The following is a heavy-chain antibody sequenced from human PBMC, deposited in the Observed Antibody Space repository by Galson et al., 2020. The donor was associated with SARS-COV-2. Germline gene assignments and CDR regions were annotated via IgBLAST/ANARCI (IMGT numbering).Heavy chain of an antibody. CDR2: ISYDGSNK. D-gene: IGHD6-19*01. V-gene: IGHV3-30*03. J-gene: IGHJ4*02. Sequence: GGSLRLSCAASGFTFSSYSMNWVRQAPGKGLEWVAVISYDGSNKYYADSVKGRFTISRDNSKNTLYLQMNSLRAEDTAVYYCARDGQSSRGWAFDYWGQGTLLTVSS. CDR1: GFTFSSYS. CDR3: ARDGQSSRGWAFDY.